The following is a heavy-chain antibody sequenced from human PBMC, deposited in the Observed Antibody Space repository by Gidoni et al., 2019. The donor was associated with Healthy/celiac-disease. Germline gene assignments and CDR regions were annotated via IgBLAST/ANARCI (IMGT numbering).Heavy chain of an antibody. Sequence: QVQLVESGGGVVQPGRSLRLSCAASGFTFSSYGMHWVRQAPGKGLEWVAVIWYDGSNKYYADSVKGRFTISRDNSKNTLYLQMNSLRAEDTAVYYCARDSYSSGWTDYWGQGTLVTVSS. J-gene: IGHJ4*02. V-gene: IGHV3-33*01. D-gene: IGHD6-19*01. CDR2: IWYDGSNK. CDR1: GFTFSSYG. CDR3: ARDSYSSGWTDY.